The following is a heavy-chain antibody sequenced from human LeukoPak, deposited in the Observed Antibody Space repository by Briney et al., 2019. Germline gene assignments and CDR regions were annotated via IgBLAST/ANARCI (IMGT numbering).Heavy chain of an antibody. J-gene: IGHJ5*02. CDR2: ISHRGST. Sequence: SETLSLTCAVSNGSFSGYYWSWPRQPPGKGLEWIGQISHRGSTNYNPSFKSRVTISVDTTSVDMSKNQFSLKLSSVTAADTAVYYCARGVLLNWFDPWGQGTLVTVSS. D-gene: IGHD2-15*01. CDR3: ARGVLLNWFDP. CDR1: NGSFSGYY. V-gene: IGHV4-34*01.